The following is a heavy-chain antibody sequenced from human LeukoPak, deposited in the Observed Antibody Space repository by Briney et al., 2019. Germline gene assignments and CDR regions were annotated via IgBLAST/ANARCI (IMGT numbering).Heavy chain of an antibody. CDR1: GFPFSTYW. CDR3: ARDYAGSPDY. CDR2: INGDGSTT. Sequence: GGSLKLPCPASGFPFSTYWINWVRPSPGKGLVWVALINGDGSTTTHADSVKGRFTISRDNAKNTAYLQMNSLRDEDTAVYFCARDYAGSPDYWGQGTLVTVS. J-gene: IGHJ4*02. D-gene: IGHD3-10*01. V-gene: IGHV3-74*03.